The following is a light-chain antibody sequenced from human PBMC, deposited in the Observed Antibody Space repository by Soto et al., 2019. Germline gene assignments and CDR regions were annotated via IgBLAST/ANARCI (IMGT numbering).Light chain of an antibody. CDR2: DVG. CDR3: CSYAGTYSYV. CDR1: SSYVGAYDF. J-gene: IGLJ1*01. Sequence: QSAMHQPPSAFGSPGQSVTISSTGKSSYVGAYDFVSWYQHHPNSAPKLIIYDVGERPSGVPDRFSGSKSGNTASLLISGLQAEDEADYFCCSYAGTYSYVFGSGTKVTVL. V-gene: IGLV2-11*01.